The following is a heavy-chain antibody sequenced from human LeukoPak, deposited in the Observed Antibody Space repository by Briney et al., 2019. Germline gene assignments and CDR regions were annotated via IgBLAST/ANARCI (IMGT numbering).Heavy chain of an antibody. CDR3: ASEREDAFDI. J-gene: IGHJ3*02. Sequence: SETLSLTCAVYGGSFSGYYWSWIRQHPGKGLEWIGYIYYSGSTYYNPSLKSRVTISVDTSKNQFSLKLSSVTAADTAVYYCASEREDAFDIWGQGTMVTVSS. V-gene: IGHV4-31*11. CDR1: GGSFSGYY. CDR2: IYYSGST. D-gene: IGHD5-24*01.